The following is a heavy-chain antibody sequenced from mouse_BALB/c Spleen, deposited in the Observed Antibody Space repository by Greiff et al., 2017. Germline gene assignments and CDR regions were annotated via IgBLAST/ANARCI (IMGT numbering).Heavy chain of an antibody. V-gene: IGHV1-14*01. D-gene: IGHD1-1*01. J-gene: IGHJ4*01. Sequence: SGPELVKPGASVKMSCKASGYTFTSYVMHWVKQKPGQGLEWIGYINPYNDGTKYNEKFKGKATLTSDKSSSTAYMELSSLTSEDSAVYYCARSITTVVAPYAMDYWGQGTSVTVSS. CDR1: GYTFTSYV. CDR2: INPYNDGT. CDR3: ARSITTVVAPYAMDY.